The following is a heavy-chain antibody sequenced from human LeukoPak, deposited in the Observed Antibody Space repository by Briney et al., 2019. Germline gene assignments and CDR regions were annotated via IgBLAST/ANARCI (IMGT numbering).Heavy chain of an antibody. V-gene: IGHV1-69*05. CDR2: IIPIFGTA. CDR3: ARAPAYTHNWFDP. D-gene: IGHD3-16*01. J-gene: IGHJ5*02. CDR1: GGTFSSYA. Sequence: GASVKVSCKASGGTFSSYAISWVRQAPGQGLEWMGGIIPIFGTANYAQKFQGRVTITRDTSASTAYMELNSLESEDTAVYYCARAPAYTHNWFDPWGQGTLVTVSS.